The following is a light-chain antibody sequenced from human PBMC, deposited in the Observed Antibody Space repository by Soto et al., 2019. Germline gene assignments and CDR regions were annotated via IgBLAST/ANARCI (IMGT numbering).Light chain of an antibody. J-gene: IGKJ3*01. CDR3: QQFNSYPCT. CDR1: QGISNT. CDR2: DAS. Sequence: AIQLTQSPSSLSASVGDRVTITCRAIQGISNTLAWYQQKPGKAPKLLIYDASSLESGVPSRFSGSGSGPDFTLNISSLQSEDFATFYCQQFNSYPCTFGPGTKVDIK. V-gene: IGKV1-13*02.